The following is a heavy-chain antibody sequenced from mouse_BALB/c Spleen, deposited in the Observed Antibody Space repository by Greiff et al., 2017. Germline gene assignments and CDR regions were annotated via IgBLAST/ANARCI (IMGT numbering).Heavy chain of an antibody. CDR1: GFTFNTYA. J-gene: IGHJ2*01. CDR2: IRSKSNNYAT. V-gene: IGHV10-1*02. CDR3: VRRYFDY. Sequence: EVMLVESGGGLVQPKGSLKLSCAASGFTFNTYAMNWVRQAPGKGLEWVARIRSKSNNYATYYADSVKDRFTISRDDSQSMLYLQMNNLKTEDTAMYYCVRRYFDYWGQGTTLTVSS.